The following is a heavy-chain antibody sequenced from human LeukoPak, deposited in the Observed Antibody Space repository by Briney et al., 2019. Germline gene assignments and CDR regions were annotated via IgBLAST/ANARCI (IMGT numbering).Heavy chain of an antibody. J-gene: IGHJ5*02. CDR1: GYTFTSYD. V-gene: IGHV1-8*01. CDR2: MNPNSGNT. D-gene: IGHD6-13*01. CDR3: ARGPSRVQLVYRWFDP. Sequence: GASVKVSCKASGYTFTSYDINWVRQATGQGLEWMGWMNPNSGNTGYAQKFQGRVTMTRNTSISTAYLELSSLRSEDTAVYYCARGPSRVQLVYRWFDPWGQGTLVTVSS.